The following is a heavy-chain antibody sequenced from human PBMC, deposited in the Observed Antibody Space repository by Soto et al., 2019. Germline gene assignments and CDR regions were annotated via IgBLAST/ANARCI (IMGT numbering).Heavy chain of an antibody. D-gene: IGHD3-22*01. CDR3: AGRGLDYYDSSGYYYFFDY. Sequence: ASVKVSCKASGYTFTSYGISWVRQAPGQGLEWMGWISAYNGNTNYAQKLQGRVTMTTDTSTSTAYMELRSLRSDDTAVYYCAGRGLDYYDSSGYYYFFDYWGQGTLVTVSS. V-gene: IGHV1-18*01. CDR2: ISAYNGNT. J-gene: IGHJ4*02. CDR1: GYTFTSYG.